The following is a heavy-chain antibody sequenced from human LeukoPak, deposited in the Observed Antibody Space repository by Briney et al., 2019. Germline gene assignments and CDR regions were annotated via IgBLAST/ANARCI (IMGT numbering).Heavy chain of an antibody. V-gene: IGHV3-48*01. D-gene: IGHD6-6*01. Sequence: PGGSLRLSCAASGFTFSSYSMNWVRQAPGKGLEWVSYISSSSSTIYYADSVKGRFTISRDNSKNTLYLQMNSLRAEDTAVYYCAKVLTAARGLYFDYWGQGTLVTVSS. J-gene: IGHJ4*02. CDR3: AKVLTAARGLYFDY. CDR2: ISSSSSTI. CDR1: GFTFSSYS.